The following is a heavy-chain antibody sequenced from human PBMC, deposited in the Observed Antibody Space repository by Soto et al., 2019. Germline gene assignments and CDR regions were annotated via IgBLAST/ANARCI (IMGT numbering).Heavy chain of an antibody. V-gene: IGHV3-48*01. CDR1: GFTFSSYS. CDR2: FSSSSSTI. CDR3: ARDQSYDSSGYQGGWFDP. Sequence: GGSLRLSCAASGFTFSSYSMNWVRQAPGKGLEWVSYFSSSSSTIYYADSVKGRFTISRDNAKNSLYLQMNSLRAADTAVYYCARDQSYDSSGYQGGWFDPWGQGTLVTVSS. D-gene: IGHD3-22*01. J-gene: IGHJ5*02.